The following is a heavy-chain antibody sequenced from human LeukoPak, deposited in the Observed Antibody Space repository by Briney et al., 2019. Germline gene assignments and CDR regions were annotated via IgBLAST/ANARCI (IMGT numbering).Heavy chain of an antibody. J-gene: IGHJ5*02. CDR1: GGSFSGYY. CDR3: ARPGYSSGRFDP. Sequence: KASETLSLTCAVYGGSFSGYYWSWIRQPPGKGLEWIGEINHSGSTNYNPSLKSRVTISVDTSKNQFSLKLSSVTAADTAVYYCARPGYSSGRFDPWGQGTLVTVSS. CDR2: INHSGST. D-gene: IGHD6-19*01. V-gene: IGHV4-34*01.